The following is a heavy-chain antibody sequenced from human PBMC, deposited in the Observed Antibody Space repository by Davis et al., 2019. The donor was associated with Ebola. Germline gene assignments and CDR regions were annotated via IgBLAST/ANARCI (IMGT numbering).Heavy chain of an antibody. V-gene: IGHV1-2*04. Sequence: ASVKVSCKASGYTFTGYYMHWVRQAPGQGLEWMGWINPNSGGTNYAQKFQGWVTMTRDTSISTAYMDLSRLRSDDTAVYYCARERGWYENYYYGMDVWGQGTTVTVSS. J-gene: IGHJ6*02. D-gene: IGHD6-19*01. CDR2: INPNSGGT. CDR3: ARERGWYENYYYGMDV. CDR1: GYTFTGYY.